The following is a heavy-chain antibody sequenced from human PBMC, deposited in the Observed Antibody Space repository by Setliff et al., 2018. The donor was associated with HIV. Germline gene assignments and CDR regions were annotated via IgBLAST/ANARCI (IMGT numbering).Heavy chain of an antibody. V-gene: IGHV3-66*01. CDR3: ANPHDGGAFDV. CDR2: IYSDDYT. J-gene: IGHJ3*01. Sequence: GSLRLSCAASGFNVNNKYMSWVRQAPGKGLEWVSIIYSDDYTKYADSLKGRFTISRDTSKNTLYLQMNSLRAEDTAVYYCANPHDGGAFDVWGQGTAVTVSS. D-gene: IGHD1-1*01. CDR1: GFNVNNKY.